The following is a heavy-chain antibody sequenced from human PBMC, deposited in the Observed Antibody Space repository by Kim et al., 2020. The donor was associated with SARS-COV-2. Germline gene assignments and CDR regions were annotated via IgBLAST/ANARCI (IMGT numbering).Heavy chain of an antibody. J-gene: IGHJ4*02. CDR3: AREGGTMSTADY. D-gene: IGHD3-10*02. V-gene: IGHV3-30*01. Sequence: YYGDSVRGRFTVSKDMSKRTLNLQMNSLRVDDTAVYFCAREGGTMSTADYWGLGTLVTVSS.